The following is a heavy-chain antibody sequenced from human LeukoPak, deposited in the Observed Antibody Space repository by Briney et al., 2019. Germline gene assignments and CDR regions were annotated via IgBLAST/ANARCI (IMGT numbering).Heavy chain of an antibody. CDR1: GGTFSSYA. CDR3: ARGNGYSYGLSQGDY. D-gene: IGHD5-18*01. V-gene: IGHV1-69*05. CDR2: IIPIFGTA. J-gene: IGHJ4*02. Sequence: ASVKVSCKASGGTFSSYAISWVRQAPGQGLEWMGRIIPIFGTANYAQKFQGRVTITTDESTSTAYMELSSLRSEDTAVYYCARGNGYSYGLSQGDYWGQGTLVTVSS.